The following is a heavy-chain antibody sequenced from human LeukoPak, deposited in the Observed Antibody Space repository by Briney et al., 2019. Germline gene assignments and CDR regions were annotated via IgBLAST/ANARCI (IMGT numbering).Heavy chain of an antibody. Sequence: SETLSLTCTVPGGSISSYYWSWIRQPPGKGMEWIGYIYYSANTNYNPSLKSRVTISVDTSKNQFSLRLSTVTAADTAVYYYARHGTSTYYYYAMDVWGQGTTVTVSS. CDR2: IYYSANT. D-gene: IGHD1-1*01. V-gene: IGHV4-59*08. J-gene: IGHJ6*02. CDR1: GGSISSYY. CDR3: ARHGTSTYYYYAMDV.